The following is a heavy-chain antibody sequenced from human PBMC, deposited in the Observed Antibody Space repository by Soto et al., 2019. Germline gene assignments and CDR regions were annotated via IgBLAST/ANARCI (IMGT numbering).Heavy chain of an antibody. CDR3: ARARYYYYYYGMDV. J-gene: IGHJ6*02. Sequence: QVQLQESGPGLVKPSGTLSLTCAVSGGSISSSNWWSWVRQPPGKGLEWIGEIYHSGSTNHNPSRTSRVTISVDKSKNQCSLKLSSVTAADTAVYYCARARYYYYYYGMDVWGQGTTVTVSS. CDR1: GGSISSSNW. V-gene: IGHV4-4*02. CDR2: IYHSGST.